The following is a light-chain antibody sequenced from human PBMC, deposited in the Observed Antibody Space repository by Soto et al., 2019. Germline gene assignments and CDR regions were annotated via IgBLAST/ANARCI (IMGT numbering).Light chain of an antibody. CDR1: QNIFTY. Sequence: DIQVTQSPSSLSASVGDRVTITCRASQNIFTYLNWYQQRPGKAPNLLIYTTSNLQSGVPSRFSGSGTGTDFPLTNSSPQPEDFATYYCQHSYSSPTFGRGTKVEIK. CDR3: QHSYSSPT. J-gene: IGKJ2*01. V-gene: IGKV1-39*01. CDR2: TTS.